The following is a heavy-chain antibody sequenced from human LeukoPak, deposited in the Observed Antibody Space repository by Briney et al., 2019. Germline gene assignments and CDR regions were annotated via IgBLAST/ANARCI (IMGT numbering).Heavy chain of an antibody. CDR3: AREGPNDSDF. Sequence: SETLSLTCTVSGGSISISNYYSGWISQPPGKGMEWIGSIYYSGSTHYNPYLKSRVTICIDTSKNQVSLKRSSVTAADTVVYYWAREGPNDSDFWGQGTMVTVSS. V-gene: IGHV4-39*01. CDR2: IYYSGST. CDR1: GGSISISNYY. D-gene: IGHD3-3*01. J-gene: IGHJ4*02.